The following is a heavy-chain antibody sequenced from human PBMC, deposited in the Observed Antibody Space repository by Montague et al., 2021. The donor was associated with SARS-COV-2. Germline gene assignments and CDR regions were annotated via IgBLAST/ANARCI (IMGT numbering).Heavy chain of an antibody. J-gene: IGHJ4*02. CDR1: GGSFGDDH. D-gene: IGHD3-22*01. Sequence: SETLSLTCAVYGGSFGDDHWSWIRQPPGKGLEWIGNIRQSGSTNYNPSLKSRVTISVDTSKNQFSLKLTSVTAADTGLYFCARGHLSVSMIVVVFTSASYYWDYWGKGAQVNVSS. CDR3: ARGHLSVSMIVVVFTSASYYWDY. CDR2: IRQSGST. V-gene: IGHV4-34*01.